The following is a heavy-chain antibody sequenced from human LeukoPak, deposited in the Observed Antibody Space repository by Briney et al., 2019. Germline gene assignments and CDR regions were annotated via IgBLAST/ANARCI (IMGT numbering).Heavy chain of an antibody. CDR2: IDPNTGDT. D-gene: IGHD3-10*01. J-gene: IGHJ4*02. V-gene: IGHV1-2*06. CDR1: GQSLTGYF. Sequence: ASVKVSCKASGQSLTGYFIHWVRQAPGQGLEWVGRIDPNTGDTIYAQNFQGRVTVTSATSTSTAYMELSRLTSDDTAVYFCARLGLHGSGTYYFLDYWGQGTLVTVSS. CDR3: ARLGLHGSGTYYFLDY.